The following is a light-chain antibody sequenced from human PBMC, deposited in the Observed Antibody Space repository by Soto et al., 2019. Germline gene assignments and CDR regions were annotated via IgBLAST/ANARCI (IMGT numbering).Light chain of an antibody. J-gene: IGKJ1*01. CDR2: GAS. CDR1: QSVSRSY. CDR3: QQYVSSPWT. V-gene: IGKV3-20*01. Sequence: EIVLTQSPGTLSLSPGERATLSCRASQSVSRSYLAWYQQKPGQAPRLLIYGASSRATGIPDRFSGSGSGTDFTLTISRLEPEDFAGYYCQQYVSSPWTFGQGTKVDIK.